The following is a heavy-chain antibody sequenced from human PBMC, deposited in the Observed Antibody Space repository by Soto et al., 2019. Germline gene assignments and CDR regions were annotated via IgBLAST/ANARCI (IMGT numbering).Heavy chain of an antibody. Sequence: QVQLVQSGAEVKKPGSSVKVSCKASGGTFSSYAISWVRQAPGQGLEWMGGIIPIFGTANYAQKFQGRVTSTADESTSTAYRELSSRRAEDTAVYYCARRVVVATISDPYYYYAMDVWGQGTTVTGSS. CDR3: ARRVVVATISDPYYYYAMDV. D-gene: IGHD2-15*01. J-gene: IGHJ6*02. V-gene: IGHV1-69*01. CDR1: GGTFSSYA. CDR2: IIPIFGTA.